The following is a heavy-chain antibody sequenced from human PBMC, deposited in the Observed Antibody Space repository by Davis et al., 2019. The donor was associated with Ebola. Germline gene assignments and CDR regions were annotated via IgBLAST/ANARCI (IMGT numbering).Heavy chain of an antibody. D-gene: IGHD3-10*01. CDR2: IFTGDSDT. V-gene: IGHV5-51*01. CDR1: GDSFSTHL. Sequence: GEYLKISCQDSGDSFSTHLIGWVRQIPGKGLEWMGIIFTGDSDTRYSPSFRGQVTISADKSFKTAFLHWSSLKASDTAMYYCARLRSITRLTSFYYWGQGTLVTVSS. CDR3: ARLRSITRLTSFYY. J-gene: IGHJ4*02.